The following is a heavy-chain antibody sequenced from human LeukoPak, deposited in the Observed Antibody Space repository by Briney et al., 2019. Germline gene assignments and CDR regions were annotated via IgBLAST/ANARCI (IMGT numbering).Heavy chain of an antibody. CDR2: IYPRDGST. V-gene: IGHV1-46*01. CDR1: GGTFSSCA. Sequence: GASVKVSCKASGGTFSSCAISWVRQAPGQGLEWMGMIYPRDGSTSYAQKFQGRVTVTRDTSTSTVHMELSGLRSEDTAVYYCARDQEGFDYWGQGTLVTVSS. J-gene: IGHJ4*02. CDR3: ARDQEGFDY.